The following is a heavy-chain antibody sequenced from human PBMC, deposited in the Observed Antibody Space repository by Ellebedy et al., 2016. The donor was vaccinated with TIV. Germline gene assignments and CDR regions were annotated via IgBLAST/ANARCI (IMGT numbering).Heavy chain of an antibody. J-gene: IGHJ4*02. CDR3: ARDRETERADY. CDR2: ISYDGSNK. V-gene: IGHV3-30-3*01. D-gene: IGHD1-1*01. CDR1: GFTFSSYA. Sequence: GGSLRLSCAASGFTFSSYAMHWVRQAPGKGLEWVAVISYDGSNKYYADSVKGRFTISRDNSKNTPYLQMNSLRAEDTAVYYCARDRETERADYWGQGTLVTVSS.